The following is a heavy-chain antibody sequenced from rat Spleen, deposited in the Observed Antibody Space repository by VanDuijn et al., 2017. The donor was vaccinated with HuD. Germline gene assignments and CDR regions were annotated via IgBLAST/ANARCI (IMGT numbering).Heavy chain of an antibody. CDR1: GFSFRDFA. Sequence: EVQLVESGGGLVQPGRSLKLSCAASGFSFRDFAMALVRQAPKKGLEWVATIIYDGSKTYYRDSVKGRFTISRDNAKSTLYLQMDSLRSEDTATYYCARLWDSWGQGVMVTVSS. CDR2: IIYDGSKT. V-gene: IGHV5-17*01. CDR3: ARLWDS. J-gene: IGHJ2*01.